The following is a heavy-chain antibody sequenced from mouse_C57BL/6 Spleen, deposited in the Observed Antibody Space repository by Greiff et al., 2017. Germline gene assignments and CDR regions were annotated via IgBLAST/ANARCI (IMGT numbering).Heavy chain of an antibody. V-gene: IGHV1-19*01. Sequence: EVQLQQSGPVLVKPGASVKMSCKASGYTFTDYYMNWVKQSHGKSLEWIGVINPYNGGTSYNRKVKGKATLTVAKSSSTAYMELNSLTSEDSAVYYCAREPRSAMDYWGQGTSVTVSS. CDR2: INPYNGGT. CDR3: AREPRSAMDY. J-gene: IGHJ4*01. CDR1: GYTFTDYY.